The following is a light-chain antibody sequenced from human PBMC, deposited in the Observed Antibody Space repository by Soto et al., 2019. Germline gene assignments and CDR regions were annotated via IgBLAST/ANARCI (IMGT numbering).Light chain of an antibody. CDR2: AAS. V-gene: IGKV1-8*01. CDR3: QQYYGLPLT. CDR1: QGISSY. Sequence: AIRMTQSPSSLSASTGDRVTITCRASQGISSYLAWYQQKPGKAPKLLIHAASTLQSGVPSRVSGSGSGTDFTLTISCLQSEDFATYYCQQYYGLPLTFGGGTKVDIK. J-gene: IGKJ4*01.